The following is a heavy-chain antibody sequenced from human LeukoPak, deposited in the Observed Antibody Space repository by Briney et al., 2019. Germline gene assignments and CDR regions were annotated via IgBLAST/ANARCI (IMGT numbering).Heavy chain of an antibody. CDR3: ARVSETPAYYYTSGYYYLGY. CDR1: GYTFTSYG. CDR2: MNPNSGNT. D-gene: IGHD3-22*01. Sequence: ASVKVSCKASGYTFTSYGINWVRQAAGQGLEWMGWMNPNSGNTGYAQRFQGRVTMTRDTAISTAYMELSSLRSEDTAVYYCARVSETPAYYYTSGYYYLGYWGQGTLVTVSS. V-gene: IGHV1-8*02. J-gene: IGHJ4*02.